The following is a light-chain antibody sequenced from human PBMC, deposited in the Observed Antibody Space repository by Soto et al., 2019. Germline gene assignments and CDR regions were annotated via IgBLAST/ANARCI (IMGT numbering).Light chain of an antibody. CDR3: TSFTTSSTVV. J-gene: IGLJ2*01. CDR2: DVS. V-gene: IGLV2-14*01. CDR1: SSDVGGYTY. Sequence: QSALTQPASVSGSPGQSIIISCTGTSSDVGGYTYVSWYQQHPGKAPKLVIYDVSNRPSGVSNRCSGSKSGNTASLTISGLQAEDEADYYCTSFTTSSTVVFGGGTQLTVL.